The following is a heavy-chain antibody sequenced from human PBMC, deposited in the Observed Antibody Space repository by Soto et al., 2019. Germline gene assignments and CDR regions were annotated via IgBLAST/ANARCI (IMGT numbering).Heavy chain of an antibody. D-gene: IGHD1-1*01. CDR2: ISAYNGNT. CDR1: GYTFTSYG. J-gene: IGHJ6*02. V-gene: IGHV1-18*01. Sequence: ASVKVSCKASGYTFTSYGISWVRQAPGQGLEWMGWISAYNGNTNYAQKLQGRVTMTTDTSTSTAYMELRSLRSDDTAVYYCARDLGRDWNDRFDYYYGMDVWGQGTTVTVSS. CDR3: ARDLGRDWNDRFDYYYGMDV.